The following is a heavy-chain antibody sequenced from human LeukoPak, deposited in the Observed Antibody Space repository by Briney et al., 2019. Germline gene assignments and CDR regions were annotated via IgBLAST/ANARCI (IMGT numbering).Heavy chain of an antibody. Sequence: SETLSLTCTVSGGSIGTSYWSWIRQPPGKGLGWIAYIYYNGNTNYNPSLMSRVTISVDTSKSQFSLKLSSVTAADTAVYYCAKGAYGAGTYLFEYWGQGTLVTVSS. D-gene: IGHD3-10*01. CDR1: GGSIGTSY. V-gene: IGHV4-59*01. J-gene: IGHJ4*02. CDR2: IYYNGNT. CDR3: AKGAYGAGTYLFEY.